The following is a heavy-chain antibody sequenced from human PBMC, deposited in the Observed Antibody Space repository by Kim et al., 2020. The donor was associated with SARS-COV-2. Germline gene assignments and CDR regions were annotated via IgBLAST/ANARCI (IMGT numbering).Heavy chain of an antibody. Sequence: SETLSLTCTVSGGSISSSSYYWGWIRQPPGKGLEWIGSIYYSGSTYYNPSLKSRVTISVDTSKNQFSLKLSSVTAADTAVYYCARLVRLRYFAVWFDPWGQGTLVTVSS. V-gene: IGHV4-39*01. CDR2: IYYSGST. CDR1: GGSISSSSYY. J-gene: IGHJ5*02. D-gene: IGHD3-9*01. CDR3: ARLVRLRYFAVWFDP.